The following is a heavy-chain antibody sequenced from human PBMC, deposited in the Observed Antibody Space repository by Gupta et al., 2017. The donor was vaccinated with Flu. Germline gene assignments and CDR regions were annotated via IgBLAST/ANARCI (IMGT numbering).Heavy chain of an antibody. V-gene: IGHV3-74*03. D-gene: IGHD4-17*01. J-gene: IGHJ4*02. Sequence: EMQLVESGGGLVQPEGSLRLSCAASGFTFSSSYLQWVRQAPGKGRVWVSRSNPDGSSTTYAESVKGRFTISRDNAKNTLYLQMNSLGDDDTAVYYCATVTSGCWGQGTLVTVSS. CDR2: SNPDGSST. CDR1: GFTFSSSY. CDR3: ATVTSGC.